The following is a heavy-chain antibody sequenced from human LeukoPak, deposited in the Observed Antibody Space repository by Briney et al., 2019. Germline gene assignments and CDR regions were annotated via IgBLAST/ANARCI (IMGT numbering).Heavy chain of an antibody. V-gene: IGHV1-18*01. Sequence: GAPVKVSCKASGYTFTSYGISWVRQAPGPRLEGMGWISAYNGNTNYAQKLQGRVTMTTDTSTSTAYMELRSLRSDDTAVYYCAREYGDYVGEVNFDYWGQGTLVTVSS. J-gene: IGHJ4*02. CDR3: AREYGDYVGEVNFDY. D-gene: IGHD4-17*01. CDR1: GYTFTSYG. CDR2: ISAYNGNT.